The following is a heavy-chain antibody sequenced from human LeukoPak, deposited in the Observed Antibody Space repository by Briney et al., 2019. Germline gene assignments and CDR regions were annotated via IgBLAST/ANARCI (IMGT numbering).Heavy chain of an antibody. CDR3: ASSDVDIVASDY. CDR1: GFSFSDYA. D-gene: IGHD5-12*01. V-gene: IGHV3-7*01. Sequence: GGSLRLSCAASGFSFSDYAMTWIRQAPGKGLEWVASIKQDGSEKYYVDSVKGRFTISRDNAKNTLYLQMNSLRAEDTAVYYCASSDVDIVASDYWGQGTLVTVSS. CDR2: IKQDGSEK. J-gene: IGHJ4*02.